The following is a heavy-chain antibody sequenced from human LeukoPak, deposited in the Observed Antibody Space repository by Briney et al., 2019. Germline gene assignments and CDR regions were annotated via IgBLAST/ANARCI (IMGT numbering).Heavy chain of an antibody. J-gene: IGHJ4*02. CDR2: IYHSGST. CDR1: GGSISSSNW. Sequence: SGTLSLTCAVSGGSISSSNWWSWVRQPPGKGLEWIGEIYHSGSTNYNPSLKSRVTISVDKSRIQFSLKLRSATAADTAVYYCARKDVVTGQFDYWGQGTLVTVSS. D-gene: IGHD5-12*01. V-gene: IGHV4-4*02. CDR3: ARKDVVTGQFDY.